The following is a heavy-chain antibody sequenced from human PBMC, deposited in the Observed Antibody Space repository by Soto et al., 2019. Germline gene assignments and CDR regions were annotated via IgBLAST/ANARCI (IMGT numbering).Heavy chain of an antibody. CDR3: ARAATVSPDYYYYYGMDV. CDR2: INPSGGST. V-gene: IGHV1-46*01. J-gene: IGHJ6*02. CDR1: GYTFTSYY. D-gene: IGHD4-4*01. Sequence: VASVKVSCKASGYTFTSYYMHWVRQAPGQGLEWMGIINPSGGSTSYAQKFQGRVTMTRDTSTSTVYMELSSLRSEDTAVYYCARAATVSPDYYYYYGMDVWGQGTTVTVSS.